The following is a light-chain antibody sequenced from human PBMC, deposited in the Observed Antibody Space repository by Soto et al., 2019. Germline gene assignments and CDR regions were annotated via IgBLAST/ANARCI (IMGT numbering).Light chain of an antibody. J-gene: IGLJ1*01. V-gene: IGLV1-40*01. CDR1: RSNIGAGYD. CDR2: SFN. Sequence: QSVLTQPPSVSGAPGQTVTISCTGSRSNIGAGYDIHWYQFLPGTAPKHLIYSFNKRPSGIPDRFSGSKSGTSASLAITGLQPEDEADYYCQSYDDSLSGSGVFGTGTKVTVL. CDR3: QSYDDSLSGSGV.